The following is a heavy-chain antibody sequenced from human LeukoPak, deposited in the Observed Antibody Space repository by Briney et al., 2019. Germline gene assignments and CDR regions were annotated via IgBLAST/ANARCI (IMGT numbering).Heavy chain of an antibody. J-gene: IGHJ5*02. CDR2: ISYDGSNK. Sequence: PGRSLRLSCAASGFTFSSYATHWVRQAPGKGLEWVAVISYDGSNKYYADSVKGRFTISRDNSKNTLYLQMNSLRAEDTAVYYCARDYFTYYYGSGSFDPWGQGTLVTVSS. CDR1: GFTFSSYA. V-gene: IGHV3-30*04. CDR3: ARDYFTYYYGSGSFDP. D-gene: IGHD3-10*01.